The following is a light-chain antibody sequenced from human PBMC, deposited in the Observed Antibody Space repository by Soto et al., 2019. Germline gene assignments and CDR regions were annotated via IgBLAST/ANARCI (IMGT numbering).Light chain of an antibody. V-gene: IGLV2-23*02. Sequence: QSALTQPASVSGSPGQSITISCSGTSSDIGAYDHVAWYQQFTGKSPKLMIYSVSNRPSGVSYRFSGSKSGNTASLTISGLKVEDEADYYCCSSGGSPTYVFGTGTKVTVL. CDR3: CSSGGSPTYV. CDR2: SVS. CDR1: SSDIGAYDH. J-gene: IGLJ1*01.